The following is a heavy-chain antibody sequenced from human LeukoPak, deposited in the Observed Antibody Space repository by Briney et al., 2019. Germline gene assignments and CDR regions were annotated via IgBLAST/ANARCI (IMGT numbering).Heavy chain of an antibody. Sequence: GGSLRLSCAASGFIVSSNYMSWVRQAPGKGLEWVSVIYSGGSTYYADSVKGRFTISRDNSKSTLYIQMNSLRAEDTAVYYCARAKPKNMVRGLIMRRESRYYFDYWGQGTLVTVSS. CDR3: ARAKPKNMVRGLIMRRESRYYFDY. D-gene: IGHD3-10*01. CDR1: GFIVSSNY. V-gene: IGHV3-53*01. CDR2: IYSGGST. J-gene: IGHJ4*02.